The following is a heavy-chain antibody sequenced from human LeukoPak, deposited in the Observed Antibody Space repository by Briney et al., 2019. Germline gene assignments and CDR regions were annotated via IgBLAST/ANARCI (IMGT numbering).Heavy chain of an antibody. V-gene: IGHV3-11*01. J-gene: IGHJ4*02. Sequence: PGGSLRLSCVVSGFTLSDFHMTWFRQAPGKGLEWISYIADSGTDIDYADSVKGRFTISWDNVKKSLYLEMNTLRAEDTAIYYCACPYRSRFDYWGQGTLVTVSS. CDR3: ACPYRSRFDY. CDR2: IADSGTDI. CDR1: GFTLSDFH. D-gene: IGHD6-19*01.